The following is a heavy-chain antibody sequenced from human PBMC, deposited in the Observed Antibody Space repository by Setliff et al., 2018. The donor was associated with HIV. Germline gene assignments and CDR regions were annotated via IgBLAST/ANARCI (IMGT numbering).Heavy chain of an antibody. CDR3: AKDLGSSWSPFDY. J-gene: IGHJ4*02. CDR2: ISWDGGST. Sequence: PGGSLRLSCAASGFTFDDYTMHWVRQAPGKGLEWVSLISWDGGSTYYADSVKGRFSISRDNSKNSLYLQMNSLRVEDTALYYCAKDLGSSWSPFDYWGQGTLVTVSS. D-gene: IGHD6-13*01. V-gene: IGHV3-43*01. CDR1: GFTFDDYT.